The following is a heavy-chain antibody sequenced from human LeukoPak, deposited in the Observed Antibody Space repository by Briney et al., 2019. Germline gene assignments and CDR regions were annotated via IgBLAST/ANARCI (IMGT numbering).Heavy chain of an antibody. V-gene: IGHV3-23*01. CDR1: GFTFGSDA. J-gene: IGHJ4*02. D-gene: IGHD1-26*01. CDR3: AKGSRGSYHY. CDR2: ITDSGVDT. Sequence: GGSLRLSCAASGFTFGSDAMTWVRQAPEKGLEWVSSITDSGVDTYYADSVKGRFTISRDNSKNTLFLQMNSLRAEDTAVYYCAKGSRGSYHYWGQGTLVTVSS.